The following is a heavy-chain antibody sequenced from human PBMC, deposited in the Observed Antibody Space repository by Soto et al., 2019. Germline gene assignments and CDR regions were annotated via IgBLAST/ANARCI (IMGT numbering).Heavy chain of an antibody. CDR1: GGSISSSSYY. Sequence: NPSETLSLTCTVSGGSISSSSYYWGWIRQPPGKGLEWIGSIYYSGSTYYNPSLKSRVTISVDTSKNQFSLKLSSVTAADTAVYYCARQVNWNDGFDYWGQGTLVTVSS. CDR2: IYYSGST. CDR3: ARQVNWNDGFDY. V-gene: IGHV4-39*01. J-gene: IGHJ4*02. D-gene: IGHD1-1*01.